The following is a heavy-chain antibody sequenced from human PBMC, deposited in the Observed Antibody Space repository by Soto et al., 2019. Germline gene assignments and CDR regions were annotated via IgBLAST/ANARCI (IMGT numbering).Heavy chain of an antibody. V-gene: IGHV3-23*01. CDR1: GFTFSTYA. J-gene: IGHJ4*02. CDR3: AKHFVNGEIDY. CDR2: IGNGGGVT. Sequence: GGSLRLSCVASGFTFSTYAMSWVRQAPGKGLEWVSIIGNGGGVTVYADSVNGHFTISRDNSKNTLYLQMNSLTAEDTAVYYCAKHFVNGEIDYWGQGTLGTVSS. D-gene: IGHD3-10*01.